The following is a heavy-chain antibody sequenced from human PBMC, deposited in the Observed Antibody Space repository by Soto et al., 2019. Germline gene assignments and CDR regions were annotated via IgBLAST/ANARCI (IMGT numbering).Heavy chain of an antibody. D-gene: IGHD3-10*01. J-gene: IGHJ6*02. Sequence: QVQLQESGPGLVKPSQTLSLTCTVSGGSISSGGYYWSWIRQHPGKGLEWIGYIYYSGSTYYNPSLKSRVTISVDTSKNQFSVKLSSVTAADTAVYYWARELRFGEDYYGMDVWGQGTTVTVSS. CDR1: GGSISSGGYY. CDR3: ARELRFGEDYYGMDV. V-gene: IGHV4-31*03. CDR2: IYYSGST.